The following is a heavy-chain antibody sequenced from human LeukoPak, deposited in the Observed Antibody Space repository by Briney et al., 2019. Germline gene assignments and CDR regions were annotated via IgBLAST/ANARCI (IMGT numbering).Heavy chain of an antibody. CDR1: GFTFSGYY. V-gene: IGHV3-11*01. J-gene: IGHJ4*02. CDR3: ARDRGAVAGQYFDY. CDR2: ISSSGDSE. Sequence: GGSLRLSCAASGFTFSGYYMSWIRQAPGKGPEWISYISSSGDSEYYADSVKGRFTISRDNAKNSLYLQMNTLRAEDTAVYYCARDRGAVAGQYFDYWGQGTLVTVSS. D-gene: IGHD6-19*01.